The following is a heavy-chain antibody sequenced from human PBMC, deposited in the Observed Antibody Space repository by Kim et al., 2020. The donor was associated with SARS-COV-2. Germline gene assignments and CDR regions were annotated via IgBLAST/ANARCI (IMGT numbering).Heavy chain of an antibody. Sequence: SQTLSLTCAISGDSVSSNSAAWNWIRQSPSRGLEWLGRTYYRSKWYNDYAVSVKSRITINPDTSKNQFSLQLNSVTPEDTAVYYCAREYSSSWYDGHYYYGMDVWGQGTTVTVSS. J-gene: IGHJ6*02. V-gene: IGHV6-1*01. CDR2: TYYRSKWYN. CDR1: GDSVSSNSAA. D-gene: IGHD6-13*01. CDR3: AREYSSSWYDGHYYYGMDV.